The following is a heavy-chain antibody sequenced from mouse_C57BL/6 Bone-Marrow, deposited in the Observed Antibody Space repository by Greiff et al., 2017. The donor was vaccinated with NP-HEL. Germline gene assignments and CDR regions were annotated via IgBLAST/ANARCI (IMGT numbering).Heavy chain of an antibody. D-gene: IGHD2-3*01. V-gene: IGHV5-17*03. J-gene: IGHJ1*03. Sequence: EVKLVESGGGLVKPGGSLKLSCAASGFTFSDYGMHWVRQAPEKGLEWVAYISSGSSTIYYADTVKGRFTISRENAKNTLYLEMSSLRSEDTAMYYCARGDGPDWYFDVWGTGTTVTVSS. CDR2: ISSGSSTI. CDR3: ARGDGPDWYFDV. CDR1: GFTFSDYG.